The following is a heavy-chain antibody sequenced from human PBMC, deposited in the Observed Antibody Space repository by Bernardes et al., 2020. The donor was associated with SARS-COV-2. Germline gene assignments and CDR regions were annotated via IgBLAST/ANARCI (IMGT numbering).Heavy chain of an antibody. CDR2: IYYRGST. Sequence: SEPLSLTCTVSGASTSDYYWTWIRQPPGKGLEWIAYIYYRGSTNYNPSLKSRVTISVDTSNNQFSLKLRSVTAADTAVYYCARLDGLDFWSGYPSDNWIDPWGQGTLVTVSS. J-gene: IGHJ5*02. CDR1: GASTSDYY. D-gene: IGHD3-3*01. V-gene: IGHV4-59*01. CDR3: ARLDGLDFWSGYPSDNWIDP.